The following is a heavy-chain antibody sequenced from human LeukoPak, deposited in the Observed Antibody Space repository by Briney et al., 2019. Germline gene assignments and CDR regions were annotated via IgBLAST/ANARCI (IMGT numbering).Heavy chain of an antibody. CDR2: IKQDGSEK. V-gene: IGHV3-7*01. CDR3: ARDGDMRTTTIFGVVLG. D-gene: IGHD3-3*01. CDR1: GFSLSSYW. J-gene: IGHJ4*02. Sequence: GSLRLSYAASGFSLSSYWMTWVRQAPGKGLEWVANIKQDGSEKNYVDSVKGRFTISRDNAKNSLYLQMNSLRAEDTAVYYCARDGDMRTTTIFGVVLGWGQGTLVTVSS.